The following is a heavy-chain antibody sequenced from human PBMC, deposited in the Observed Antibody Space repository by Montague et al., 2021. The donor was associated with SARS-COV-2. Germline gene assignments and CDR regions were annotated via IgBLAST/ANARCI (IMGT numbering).Heavy chain of an antibody. Sequence: SLRFSCAASGFILSSYGLHWVRQAPGKGLEWVAVIWYDGSNQYYADSVQGRFTISRDNSKNTLYLQMNSLRAEDTAVYYCARDVYYYDSSGYYYGRYYYDGMDVWGQGTAVTVSS. CDR3: ARDVYYYDSSGYYYGRYYYDGMDV. D-gene: IGHD3-22*01. CDR1: GFILSSYG. V-gene: IGHV3-33*01. J-gene: IGHJ6*02. CDR2: IWYDGSNQ.